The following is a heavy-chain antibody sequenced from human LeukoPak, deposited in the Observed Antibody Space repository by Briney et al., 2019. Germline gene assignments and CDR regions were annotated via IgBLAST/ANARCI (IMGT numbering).Heavy chain of an antibody. CDR3: ATFGSSMATFDY. J-gene: IGHJ4*02. CDR1: GDSISSYY. V-gene: IGHV4-59*01. CDR2: IYYTGST. Sequence: PSETLSLTCNVSGDSISSYYRNWIRQPPGKGLEWIGYIYYTGSTDYNPSLKSRVIILVDTSKNQFSLKLSSVTAADTAVYYCATFGSSMATFDYWGQGTLVTVSS. D-gene: IGHD5-24*01.